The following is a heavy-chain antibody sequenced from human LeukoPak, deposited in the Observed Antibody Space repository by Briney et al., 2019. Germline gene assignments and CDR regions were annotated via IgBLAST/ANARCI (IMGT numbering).Heavy chain of an antibody. CDR1: GFTFSSYS. V-gene: IGHV3-48*04. D-gene: IGHD2-21*02. CDR3: ARDSAYCGGDCYSTYDY. J-gene: IGHJ4*02. CDR2: ISSSSSTI. Sequence: GGSLRLSCAASGFTFSSYSMNWVRQAPGKGLEWVSYISSSSSTIYYADSVKGRFTISRDNAKNSLYLQMNSLRAEDTAVYYCARDSAYCGGDCYSTYDYWGQGTLVTVSS.